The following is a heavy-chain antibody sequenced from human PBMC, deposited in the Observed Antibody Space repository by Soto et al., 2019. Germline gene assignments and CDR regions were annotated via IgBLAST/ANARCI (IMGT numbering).Heavy chain of an antibody. CDR1: GYTFTSYY. D-gene: IGHD3-3*01. J-gene: IGHJ5*02. V-gene: IGHV1-46*01. CDR2: INPSGGST. Sequence: QVQLVQSGAEVTKPGASVKVSCKASGYTFTSYYMHWVRQAPGQGLEWMGIINPSGGSTSYAQKFQGRVTMTRDTSTSKVYMELSSLRSEDTAVYYCARMDGWSSYYDFWSGYPNWFDPWGQGTLVTVSS. CDR3: ARMDGWSSYYDFWSGYPNWFDP.